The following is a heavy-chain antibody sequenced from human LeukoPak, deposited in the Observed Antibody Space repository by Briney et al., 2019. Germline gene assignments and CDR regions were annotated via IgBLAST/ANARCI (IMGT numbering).Heavy chain of an antibody. J-gene: IGHJ4*02. CDR3: ARRPTYDYVWGSYRYKGPFDY. Sequence: SETLSLTCAVYGGSFSGYYWSSIRQPPGKGLEWIGEINHSGSTNYNPSLKSRVTISVDTSKNQFSLKLSSVTAADTAVYYCARRPTYDYVWGSYRYKGPFDYWGQGTLVTVSS. CDR2: INHSGST. CDR1: GGSFSGYY. V-gene: IGHV4-34*01. D-gene: IGHD3-16*02.